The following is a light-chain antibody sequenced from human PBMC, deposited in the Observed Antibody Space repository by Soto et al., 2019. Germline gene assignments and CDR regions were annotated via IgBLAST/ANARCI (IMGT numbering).Light chain of an antibody. CDR2: EVS. V-gene: IGLV2-8*01. Sequence: QSVLTQPPSASGSPGQSGTISCTGTSSDVGGYNYVSWYQQHPGKAPKLMIYEVSKRPSGVPDRFSGSKSGNTASLTVSGLQAEDEADYYCSSYAGSDTPFVFGTGTKLNVL. CDR1: SSDVGGYNY. CDR3: SSYAGSDTPFV. J-gene: IGLJ1*01.